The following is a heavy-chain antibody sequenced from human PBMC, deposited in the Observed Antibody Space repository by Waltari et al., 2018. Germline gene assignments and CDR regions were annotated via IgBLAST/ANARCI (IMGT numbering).Heavy chain of an antibody. D-gene: IGHD6-19*01. V-gene: IGHV1-2*06. CDR3: AREWYSSGWYIDY. Sequence: HWVRQAPGQGLEWMGRINPNSGGTNYAQKFQGRVTMTRDTSISTAYMELSRLRSDDTAVYYCAREWYSSGWYIDYWGQGTLVTVSS. J-gene: IGHJ4*02. CDR2: INPNSGGT.